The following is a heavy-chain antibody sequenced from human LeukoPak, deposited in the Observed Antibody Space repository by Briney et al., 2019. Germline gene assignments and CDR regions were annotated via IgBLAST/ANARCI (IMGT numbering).Heavy chain of an antibody. V-gene: IGHV3-48*01. CDR1: GFTLSGYW. J-gene: IGHJ6*03. Sequence: GGSLRLSCAASGFTLSGYWMSWVRRAPGKGLEWVSYISSSSSTIYYADSVKGRFTISRDNAKNSLYLQMNSLRAEDTAVYYCAREATYYDILTGYSLHYMDVWGKGTTVTVSS. CDR3: AREATYYDILTGYSLHYMDV. D-gene: IGHD3-9*01. CDR2: ISSSSSTI.